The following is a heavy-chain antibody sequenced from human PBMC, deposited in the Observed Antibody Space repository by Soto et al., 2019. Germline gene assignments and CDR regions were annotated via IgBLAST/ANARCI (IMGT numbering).Heavy chain of an antibody. CDR3: ARDHRFEWGYAWFDP. V-gene: IGHV3-53*01. D-gene: IGHD3-10*01. CDR1: GFTVSSNY. CDR2: IYSGGST. J-gene: IGHJ5*02. Sequence: GGSLRLSCAASGFTVSSNYMSWVRQAPGKGLEWVSVIYSGGSTYYADSVKGRFTISRDNSKNTLYLQMNSLRAEDTAVYYCARDHRFEWGYAWFDPWGQGTLVTVSS.